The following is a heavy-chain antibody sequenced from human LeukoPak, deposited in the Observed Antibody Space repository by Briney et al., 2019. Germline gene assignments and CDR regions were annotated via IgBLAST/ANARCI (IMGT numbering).Heavy chain of an antibody. CDR2: ISLAGET. Sequence: SETLSLTCGVSGGPISSTNWWSWVRHPPGQGLQWIGEISLAGETNYNPSLNGRVTMSLDKSRNQLSLKLTSVTAADTAIYYCSRESGAFCPFGYWGQGTLVIVPP. J-gene: IGHJ4*02. CDR1: GGPISSTNW. V-gene: IGHV4-4*02. D-gene: IGHD1-26*01. CDR3: SRESGAFCPFGY.